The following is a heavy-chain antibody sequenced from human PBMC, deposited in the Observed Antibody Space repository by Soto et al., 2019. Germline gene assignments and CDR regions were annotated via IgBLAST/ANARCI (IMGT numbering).Heavy chain of an antibody. D-gene: IGHD3-22*01. Sequence: PSETLSLTCAVSGYSISSGYYWCWLRQPPGKGLEWMGSIYHGGSTYYNPSLNSRGTLSIDMTNNHVSLILNSVTAADTAVYYCARVGPWVPYSYDSSPYTFENWFDPWGQGTLVTVSS. V-gene: IGHV4-38-2*01. CDR3: ARVGPWVPYSYDSSPYTFENWFDP. CDR1: GYSISSGYY. CDR2: IYHGGST. J-gene: IGHJ5*02.